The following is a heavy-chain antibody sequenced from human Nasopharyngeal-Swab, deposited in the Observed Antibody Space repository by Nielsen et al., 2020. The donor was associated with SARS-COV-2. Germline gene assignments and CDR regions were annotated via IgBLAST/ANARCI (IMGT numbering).Heavy chain of an antibody. CDR3: ARGITTLYYYYYMDV. D-gene: IGHD3-10*01. V-gene: IGHV4-61*02. Sequence: VRQMPGKGLGWIGRIYTSGSTNYNPSLKSRVTISVDTSKNQFSLKLSSVTAADTAVYYCARGITTLYYYYYMDVWGKGTTVTVSS. J-gene: IGHJ6*03. CDR2: IYTSGST.